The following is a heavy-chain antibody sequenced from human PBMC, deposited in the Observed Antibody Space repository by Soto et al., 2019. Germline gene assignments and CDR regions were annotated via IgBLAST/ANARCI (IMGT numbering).Heavy chain of an antibody. Sequence: QVQLVQSGAEVKKPGASVKVSCKASGYTFTSYGISWVRQAPGQGLEWMGWISAYNGNTNYAQKLQGRVIMTTDTSTSTAYMELRSLRSDDTAVYYCARGGVYCGGDCYSGNAEYFQHWGQGTLVTVSS. D-gene: IGHD2-21*01. J-gene: IGHJ1*01. CDR3: ARGGVYCGGDCYSGNAEYFQH. CDR2: ISAYNGNT. V-gene: IGHV1-18*01. CDR1: GYTFTSYG.